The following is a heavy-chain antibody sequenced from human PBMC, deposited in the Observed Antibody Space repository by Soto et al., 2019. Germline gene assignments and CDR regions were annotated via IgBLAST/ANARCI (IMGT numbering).Heavy chain of an antibody. CDR3: ARGGDSSGWHSYYMDV. Sequence: GGSLRLSCAASGFTFSSYAMHWVRQAPGKGLEWVAVISYDGSNKYYADSVKGRFTISRDNSKNTLYLQMNSLRAEDTAGYYCARGGDSSGWHSYYMDVWGKGTTVTVSS. CDR2: ISYDGSNK. D-gene: IGHD6-19*01. J-gene: IGHJ6*03. V-gene: IGHV3-30*04. CDR1: GFTFSSYA.